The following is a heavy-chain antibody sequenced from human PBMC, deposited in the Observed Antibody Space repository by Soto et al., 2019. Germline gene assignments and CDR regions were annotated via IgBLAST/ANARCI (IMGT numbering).Heavy chain of an antibody. J-gene: IGHJ4*02. CDR3: ARVAGYGSWSRRFDF. Sequence: QVQLMQSGAELTKPGASVKVSCETSGYAFTTYGLSWVRQAPGQGLEWMGWIVADSGNTIYAQKFQGRVTMYRDTSTNTAYMELRSLTSDDSALYYCARVAGYGSWSRRFDFWGQGTLVSVPS. CDR1: GYAFTTYG. V-gene: IGHV1-18*01. CDR2: IVADSGNT. D-gene: IGHD3-10*01.